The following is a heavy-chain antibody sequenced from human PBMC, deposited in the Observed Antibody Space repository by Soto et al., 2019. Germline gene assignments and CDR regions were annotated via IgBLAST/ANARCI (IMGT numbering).Heavy chain of an antibody. CDR2: ISGSGGST. CDR3: AVYCVARGARGHFDY. Sequence: EVQLLESGGGLVQPGGSLRLSCAASGFTFSSYAMSWVRQAPGKGLEWVSAISGSGGSTYYADSVKGRFTIARDNSKNELYLNMNSLRAEDAAVSYCAVYCVARGARGHFDYWGQGTLVTVSS. V-gene: IGHV3-23*01. CDR1: GFTFSSYA. D-gene: IGHD1-26*01. J-gene: IGHJ4*02.